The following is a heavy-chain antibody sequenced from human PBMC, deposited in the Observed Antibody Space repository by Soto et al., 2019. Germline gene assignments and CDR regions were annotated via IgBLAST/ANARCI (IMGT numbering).Heavy chain of an antibody. D-gene: IGHD6-19*01. Sequence: SETLSLTCNLSGDSYSISTYSWSWIRQPPGKALQWIGFIYQSGVTSYNPSLASRVSIALDRSNNQCSLKLKSVTAADTAVYFCAGMPYTSGLRFDPWGPGTLVTVSS. J-gene: IGHJ5*02. V-gene: IGHV4-30-2*01. CDR1: GDSYSISTYS. CDR2: IYQSGVT. CDR3: AGMPYTSGLRFDP.